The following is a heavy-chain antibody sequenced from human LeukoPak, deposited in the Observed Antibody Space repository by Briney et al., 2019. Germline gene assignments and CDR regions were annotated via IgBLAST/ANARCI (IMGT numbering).Heavy chain of an antibody. CDR3: ATQNYYASSGYYPFDY. V-gene: IGHV4-4*07. J-gene: IGHJ4*02. CDR1: GGSISGYY. Sequence: ASETLSLTCTVPGGSISGYYGGWIRQPAGKRLEWIGRIYTSGSTNYNPSLKSRVTMSVDTSKNQFSLKLSSVTAADTAVYYCATQNYYASSGYYPFDYWGQGTLVTVSS. D-gene: IGHD3-22*01. CDR2: IYTSGST.